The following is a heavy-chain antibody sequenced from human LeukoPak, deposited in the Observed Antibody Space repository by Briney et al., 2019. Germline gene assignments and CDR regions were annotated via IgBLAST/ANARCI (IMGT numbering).Heavy chain of an antibody. D-gene: IGHD2-2*01. V-gene: IGHV1-18*04. Sequence: ASVKVSCKASGYTFTSYGISWVRQAPGQGLEWMGWISAYNGNTNYAQKLQGRVTMTTDTSTSTAYMELRSPRSDDTAVYYCARETSNLEGSYCSSTSCYGWFDPWGQGTLVTVSS. CDR3: ARETSNLEGSYCSSTSCYGWFDP. CDR2: ISAYNGNT. CDR1: GYTFTSYG. J-gene: IGHJ5*02.